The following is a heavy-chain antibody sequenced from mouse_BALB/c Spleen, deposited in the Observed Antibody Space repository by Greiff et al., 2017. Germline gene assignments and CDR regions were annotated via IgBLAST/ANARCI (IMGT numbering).Heavy chain of an antibody. CDR1: GHAFSSYW. CDR2: IYPGDGDT. V-gene: IGHV1-80*01. CDR3: ARRDYGSSPFDY. D-gene: IGHD1-1*01. Sequence: VQLQESGAELVRPGSSVKISCKASGHAFSSYWMNWVKQRPGQGLEWIGQIYPGDGDTNYNGKFKGKATLTADKSSSTAYMQLSSLTSEDSAVYFCARRDYGSSPFDYWGQGTTLTVSS. J-gene: IGHJ2*01.